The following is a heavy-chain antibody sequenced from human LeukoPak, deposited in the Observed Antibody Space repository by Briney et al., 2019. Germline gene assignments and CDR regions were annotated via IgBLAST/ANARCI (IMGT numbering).Heavy chain of an antibody. D-gene: IGHD6-19*01. CDR2: ISSRGSTV. CDR3: SLLAVASPQDY. Sequence: VGSLRLSCAASGFSFSTYEMHWVRQAPGKGLEWVSDISSRGSTVYYADSVKGRFTTSRDNANNYLYLQMQSLRAEDTAVYYCSLLAVASPQDYWGRGTLVTVSS. CDR1: GFSFSTYE. J-gene: IGHJ4*02. V-gene: IGHV3-48*03.